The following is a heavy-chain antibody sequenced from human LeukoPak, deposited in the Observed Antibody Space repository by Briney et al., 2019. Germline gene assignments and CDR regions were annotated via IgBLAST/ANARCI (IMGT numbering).Heavy chain of an antibody. CDR3: AKGSYYDSSGSFYFDY. CDR1: EFTYG. Sequence: GGSLRLSCAASEFTYGMSWVRQAPGKGLEWVSGISGSGDNTYYADSVKGRFTISRDNSKNTLYVQVNSLGTEDTAAYYSAKGSYYDSSGSFYFDYWGQGTLVTVSS. CDR2: ISGSGDNT. V-gene: IGHV3-23*01. D-gene: IGHD3-22*01. J-gene: IGHJ4*02.